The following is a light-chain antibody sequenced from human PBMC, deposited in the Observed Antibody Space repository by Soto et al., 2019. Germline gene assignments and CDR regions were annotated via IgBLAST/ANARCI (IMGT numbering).Light chain of an antibody. Sequence: QSALTQPRSVSGSPGQSVTISCTGTSSDVGGYNYVSWFQHHPGKAPKLMIYDVSKRPSGVPDRFSGSKSANTASLTISGLQADDEDDYYCCSYAGSYTHYVFGTGTKLTVL. V-gene: IGLV2-11*01. J-gene: IGLJ1*01. CDR3: CSYAGSYTHYV. CDR2: DVS. CDR1: SSDVGGYNY.